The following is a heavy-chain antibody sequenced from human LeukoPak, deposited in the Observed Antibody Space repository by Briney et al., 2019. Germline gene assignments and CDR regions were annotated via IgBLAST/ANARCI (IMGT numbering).Heavy chain of an antibody. CDR3: ARAPDGYYELDEGFFDY. D-gene: IGHD5-18*01. CDR1: GGSISSYY. V-gene: IGHV4-59*01. J-gene: IGHJ4*02. Sequence: PSETLSLTCTVSGGSISSYYWSWIRQPPGKGLEWIGYIYYSGSTNYNPSLKSRVTISVDTPKNQFSLKLSSVTAADTAVYYCARAPDGYYELDEGFFDYWGQGTLVTVSS. CDR2: IYYSGST.